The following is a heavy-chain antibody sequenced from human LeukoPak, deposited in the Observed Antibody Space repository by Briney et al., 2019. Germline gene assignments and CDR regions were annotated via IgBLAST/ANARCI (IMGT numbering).Heavy chain of an antibody. CDR3: ARGPGHSFKY. CDR2: ISHTGNT. D-gene: IGHD1-1*01. J-gene: IGHJ4*02. Sequence: TSETLSLTCAVSDVSLTNYYWTWIRQSPGKGLAWLGEISHTGNTHYNPSLKSRVTVSVDISEDMSTCRVSLNLKSVTAADTAIYYCARGPGHSFKYWGQGTRVTVSS. CDR1: DVSLTNYY. V-gene: IGHV4-34*01.